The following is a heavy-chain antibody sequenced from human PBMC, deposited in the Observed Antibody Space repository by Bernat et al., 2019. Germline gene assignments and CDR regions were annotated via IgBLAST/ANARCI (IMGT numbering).Heavy chain of an antibody. D-gene: IGHD6-6*01. Sequence: QVQLVESGGGVVQPGRSLRLPCAASGLTFSSSGMHWVRQAPGKGLEWVAVISYDGSNKYYTDSVQDRFTIPRDNSKNTLSLQMNSLRAGDAAVYYCAKEWQQIVAFEIGGQGTMVTVSS. CDR3: AKEWQQIVAFEI. V-gene: IGHV3-30*18. CDR1: GLTFSSSG. CDR2: ISYDGSNK. J-gene: IGHJ3*02.